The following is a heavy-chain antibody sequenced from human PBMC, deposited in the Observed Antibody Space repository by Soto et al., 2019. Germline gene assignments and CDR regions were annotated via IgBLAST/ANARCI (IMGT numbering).Heavy chain of an antibody. CDR2: ISGSGGTT. V-gene: IGHV3-23*01. Sequence: PGGSLSLSCAASGFTFSSYAMSWVRQAPGKGLEWVSGISGSGGTTYYADSVKGRFTISRDNSKNTLYLQMNSLRAEDTAVYYCAKGLSGSGAYQWFDPWGQGTLVTVSS. CDR1: GFTFSSYA. D-gene: IGHD3-10*01. CDR3: AKGLSGSGAYQWFDP. J-gene: IGHJ5*02.